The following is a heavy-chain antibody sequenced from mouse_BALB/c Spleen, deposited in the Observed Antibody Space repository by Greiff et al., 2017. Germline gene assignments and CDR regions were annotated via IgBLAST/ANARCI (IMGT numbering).Heavy chain of an antibody. D-gene: IGHD2-4*01. CDR2: INPGSGGT. CDR3: ARGDYRFAY. CDR1: GYAFTNYL. Sequence: QAQLQQSGAELVRPGTSVKVSCKASGYAFTNYLIEWVKQRPGQGLEWIGVINPGSGGTNYNEKFKGKATLTADKSSSTAYMQLSSLTSDDSAVYFCARGDYRFAYWGQGTLVTVSA. V-gene: IGHV1-54*01. J-gene: IGHJ3*01.